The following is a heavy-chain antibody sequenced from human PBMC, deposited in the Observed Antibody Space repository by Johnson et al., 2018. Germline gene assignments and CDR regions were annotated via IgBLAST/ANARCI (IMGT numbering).Heavy chain of an antibody. Sequence: VQLVQSGGGLVQPGRSLRLSCTASGFTFGDYAMSWFRQAPGKGLEWVGFIRSKAYGGTTEYAASVKGRFTISRDDSKSIAYLQMNSLKTEDTAVYYCTTDGSSYYYGLDVWGQGTTVTVSS. J-gene: IGHJ6*02. D-gene: IGHD6-6*01. CDR2: IRSKAYGGTT. V-gene: IGHV3-49*03. CDR3: TTDGSSYYYGLDV. CDR1: GFTFGDYA.